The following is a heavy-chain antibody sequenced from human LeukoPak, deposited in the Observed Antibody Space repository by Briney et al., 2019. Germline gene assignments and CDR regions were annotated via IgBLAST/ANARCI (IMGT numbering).Heavy chain of an antibody. CDR2: ISSSGSTI. CDR1: GFTFSSYS. D-gene: IGHD3-10*02. J-gene: IGHJ6*04. V-gene: IGHV3-48*04. CDR3: AELGITMIGGV. Sequence: GGSLRLSCAASGFTFSSYSMNWVRQAPGKGLEWVSYISSSGSTIYYADSVKGRFTISRDNAKNSLYLRMNSLRAEDTAVYYCAELGITMIGGVWGKGTTVTISS.